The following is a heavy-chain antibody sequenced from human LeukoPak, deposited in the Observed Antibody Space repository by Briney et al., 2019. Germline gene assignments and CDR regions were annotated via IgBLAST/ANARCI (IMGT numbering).Heavy chain of an antibody. CDR1: GYTFTSYD. CDR3: ARGPRVAAAFDYYYYYMDV. Sequence: ASVKVSCKASGYTFTSYDINWVRQATGQGVEWMGWMNPNSGNTGYAQKFQGRVTITRNTSISTAYMELSSLRSEDTAVYYCARGPRVAAAFDYYYYYMDVWGKGTTVTVSS. D-gene: IGHD6-13*01. V-gene: IGHV1-8*01. CDR2: MNPNSGNT. J-gene: IGHJ6*03.